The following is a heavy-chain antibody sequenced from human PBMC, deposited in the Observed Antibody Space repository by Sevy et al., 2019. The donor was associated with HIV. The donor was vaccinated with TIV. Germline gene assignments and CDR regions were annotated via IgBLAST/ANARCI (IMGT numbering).Heavy chain of an antibody. Sequence: GGSLRLSCAASGFTVSSNYMSWVRQAPGKGLEWVSVIYSGGSTYYADSVKGRFTISRDNSKNTVYLQMNSLRAEDTAVYYCARDHCSGGSCHERTFAHYGMDVWGQGTTVTVSS. V-gene: IGHV3-53*01. J-gene: IGHJ6*02. CDR3: ARDHCSGGSCHERTFAHYGMDV. CDR1: GFTVSSNY. CDR2: IYSGGST. D-gene: IGHD2-15*01.